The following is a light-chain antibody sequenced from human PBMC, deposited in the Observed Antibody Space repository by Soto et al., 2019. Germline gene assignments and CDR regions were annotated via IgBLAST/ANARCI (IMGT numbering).Light chain of an antibody. V-gene: IGLV2-14*01. CDR2: EVT. Sequence: SVLTQPASVSGSPGQSITISCTGTSSDVGGYNYVSWYQQHPGKAPKLVIYEVTKRPSGVSNRFSGSKSGNTASLTISGLQAEDETDYYCSSYTSTNHVVFGGGTQLTVL. CDR3: SSYTSTNHVV. CDR1: SSDVGGYNY. J-gene: IGLJ2*01.